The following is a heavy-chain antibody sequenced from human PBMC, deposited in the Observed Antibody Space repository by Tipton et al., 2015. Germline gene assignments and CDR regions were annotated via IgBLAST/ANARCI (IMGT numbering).Heavy chain of an antibody. CDR2: FYYSART. CDR3: ARLWLPYYGMDV. V-gene: IGHV4-61*01. CDR1: GDSIYSSHYY. J-gene: IGHJ6*02. Sequence: TLSLTCAVSGDSIYSSHYYWSWIRQPPGKGLEWIGYFYYSARTNNNPPLKSRVTISLDTSKNQFSLKLSSVTAADTAVYYCARLWLPYYGMDVWGQGTTVTVSS. D-gene: IGHD5-18*01.